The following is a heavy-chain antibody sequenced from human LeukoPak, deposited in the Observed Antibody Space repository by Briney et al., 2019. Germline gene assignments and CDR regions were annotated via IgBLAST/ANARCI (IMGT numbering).Heavy chain of an antibody. Sequence: PGGSLRLSCAASGCTFSDYYMSWIRQAPGKGLEWVSYISSSSSSYTNYADSVKGRFTIAKSNTTNSLHLQMNSLRAEDAAVYYCARSNYWFDPWGKGTLVSVSS. CDR2: ISSSSSSYT. V-gene: IGHV3-11*03. CDR3: ARSNYWFDP. CDR1: GCTFSDYY. J-gene: IGHJ5*02.